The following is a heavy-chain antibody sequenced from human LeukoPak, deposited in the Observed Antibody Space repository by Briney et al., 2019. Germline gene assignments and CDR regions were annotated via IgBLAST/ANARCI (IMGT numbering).Heavy chain of an antibody. CDR3: ARGGHDYVWGSFLYYFDY. CDR2: IYSGGST. CDR1: GFIVSSYY. Sequence: GGSLRLSCAASGFIVSSYYMNWVRQAPGKGLEWVAVIYSGGSTNYVDSVKGRFTISRDNSKNTLYLQMNSLRAEDTAVYYCARGGHDYVWGSFLYYFDYWGQGTLVTVSS. V-gene: IGHV3-53*01. D-gene: IGHD3-16*01. J-gene: IGHJ4*02.